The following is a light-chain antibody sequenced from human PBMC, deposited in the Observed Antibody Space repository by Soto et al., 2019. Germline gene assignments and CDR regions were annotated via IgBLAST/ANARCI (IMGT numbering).Light chain of an antibody. CDR1: SSDVGGSNF. V-gene: IGLV2-14*03. Sequence: QSVLTQPASVSASPGQSITISCTGTSSDVGGSNFVSWYQQHPGKPPKLIIYDVATRPSGVSNRFSGSKSGSTASLIISRRQTEDEAEYYCVSLTSSTTYVFGSGTKLTVL. J-gene: IGLJ1*01. CDR3: VSLTSSTTYV. CDR2: DVA.